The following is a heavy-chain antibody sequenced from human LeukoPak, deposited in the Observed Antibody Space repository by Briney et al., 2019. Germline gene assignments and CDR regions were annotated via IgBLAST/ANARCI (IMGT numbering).Heavy chain of an antibody. Sequence: PSETLSLTCAVYGGSFSGYYWSWIRQPPGKGLEWIGEINHSGSTNYNPSLKSRVTISADTSKNQFSLKLNSLTTADTAVYYRTRGAGWLIDYWGQGILVTVSS. D-gene: IGHD3-16*01. J-gene: IGHJ4*02. V-gene: IGHV4-34*01. CDR2: INHSGST. CDR1: GGSFSGYY. CDR3: TRGAGWLIDY.